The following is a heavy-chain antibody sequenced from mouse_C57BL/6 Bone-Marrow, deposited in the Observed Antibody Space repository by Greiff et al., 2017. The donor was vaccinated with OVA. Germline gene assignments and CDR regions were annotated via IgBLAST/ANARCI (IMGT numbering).Heavy chain of an antibody. V-gene: IGHV1-81*01. CDR2: IYPRSGNT. Sequence: VQLQQSGAELARPGASVKLSCTASGYTFTSYGISWVKQRTGQGLEWIGEIYPRSGNTYYNEKFKGKATLTADKSSSTAYMELRSLTSEDSAVYFCARDPFYYAMDYWGQGTSVTVSS. CDR3: ARDPFYYAMDY. CDR1: GYTFTSYG. J-gene: IGHJ4*01.